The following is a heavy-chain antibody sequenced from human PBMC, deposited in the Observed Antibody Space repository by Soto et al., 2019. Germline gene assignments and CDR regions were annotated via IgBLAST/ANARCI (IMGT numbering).Heavy chain of an antibody. J-gene: IGHJ4*02. CDR1: GGSFSGYY. CDR2: INHSGST. CDR3: ARGGIETVTTPFDY. V-gene: IGHV4-34*01. Sequence: SETLSLTCAVYGGSFSGYYWSWIRQPPGKGLEWIGEINHSGSTNYNPSLKSRVTISVDTSKNQFSLKLSSVTAADTAVYYCARGGIETVTTPFDYWGQGTLVTVSS. D-gene: IGHD4-17*01.